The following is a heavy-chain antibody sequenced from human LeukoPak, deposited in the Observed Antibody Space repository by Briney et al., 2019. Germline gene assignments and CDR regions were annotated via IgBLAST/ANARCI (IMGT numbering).Heavy chain of an antibody. CDR1: GGSFSGYY. CDR3: ARGPFLDVRYYDFWRGHYYYMDV. V-gene: IGHV4-34*01. J-gene: IGHJ6*03. D-gene: IGHD3-3*01. Sequence: SETLSLTCTVYGGSFSGYYWSWIRQPPGKGLEWIGEINHSGSTNYNPSLKSRVTISVDTSKNQFSLKLSSVTAADTAVYYCARGPFLDVRYYDFWRGHYYYMDVWGKGPRSPSP. CDR2: INHSGST.